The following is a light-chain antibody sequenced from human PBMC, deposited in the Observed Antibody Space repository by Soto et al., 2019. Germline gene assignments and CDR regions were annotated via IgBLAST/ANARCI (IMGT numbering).Light chain of an antibody. Sequence: EIVLTQSPATLSLSPGERAALSCRASQSVSSYLAWYPQKPGQAPRLLIYDAANRATGIPARFSGSGSETDFALTISSLGPEDFAVYYCQQRSNWPPTFDQGTKLEIK. CDR3: QQRSNWPPT. CDR2: DAA. CDR1: QSVSSY. J-gene: IGKJ2*01. V-gene: IGKV3-11*01.